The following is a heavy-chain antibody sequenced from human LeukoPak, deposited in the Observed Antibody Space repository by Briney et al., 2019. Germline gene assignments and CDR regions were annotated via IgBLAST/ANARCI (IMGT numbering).Heavy chain of an antibody. Sequence: PGGSLRLSCAASGFTSRTYWMHWVRQTPGQGLVWVSRINSDGSTTNYADSVKGRFTASRDNAQNTLYLQMSSLRAEDTAVYYCARAGNYYFEYWGQGALVTVSS. J-gene: IGHJ4*02. V-gene: IGHV3-74*01. D-gene: IGHD3-10*01. CDR2: INSDGSTT. CDR3: ARAGNYYFEY. CDR1: GFTSRTYW.